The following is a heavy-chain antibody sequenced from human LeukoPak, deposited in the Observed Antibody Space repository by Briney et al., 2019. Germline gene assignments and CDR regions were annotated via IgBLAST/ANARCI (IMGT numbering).Heavy chain of an antibody. J-gene: IGHJ5*02. V-gene: IGHV1-46*01. CDR1: GYTFTSYY. D-gene: IGHD1-1*01. CDR2: INPSGGST. Sequence: ASVKVSCKASGYTFTSYYMHWVRQAPGQGLEWMGLINPSGGSTSYAQKFQGRVTMTRDTSTSTVYMELSSLRSEDTAVYYCARVLKNWNDGGDWLDPWGQGTLVTVSS. CDR3: ARVLKNWNDGGDWLDP.